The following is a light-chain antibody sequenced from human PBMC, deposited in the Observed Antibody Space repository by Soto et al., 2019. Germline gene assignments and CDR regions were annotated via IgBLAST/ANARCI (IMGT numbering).Light chain of an antibody. CDR3: QQSYSTPPWT. V-gene: IGKV1-39*01. J-gene: IGKJ1*01. CDR1: ESIVTY. Sequence: DIQRTQSPSSLSACVGDRVTITFRASESIVTYLNWYLQKPGKPPKLLIYAASNLQSGVPSRFSGSGSGTDFTLTISSLQPEDFATYFCQQSYSTPPWTFGQGTKVDI. CDR2: AAS.